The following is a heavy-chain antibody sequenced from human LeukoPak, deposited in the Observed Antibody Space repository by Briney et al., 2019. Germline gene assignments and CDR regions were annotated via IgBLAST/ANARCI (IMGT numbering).Heavy chain of an antibody. CDR2: VNRDGSET. CDR1: GFALSSHW. CDR3: ARNNGMDV. J-gene: IGHJ6*02. Sequence: GGSLRLSCAASGFALSSHWMTWVRQVPGRGPEWVANVNRDGSETYYLDSVKGRFTISKDNAKDSLYLQMNSLRAGDTALYHCARNNGMDVWGQGTTVIVSS. V-gene: IGHV3-7*03.